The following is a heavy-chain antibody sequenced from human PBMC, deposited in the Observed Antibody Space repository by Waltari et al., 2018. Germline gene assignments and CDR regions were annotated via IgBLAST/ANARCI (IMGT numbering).Heavy chain of an antibody. V-gene: IGHV1-69*06. Sequence: QVQLVQSGAEVKKPGSSVKVSCKASGGTFSSYAISWVRQAPGQGLEWMGRIIPIFGTANYAQKFQGRVTITADKATSTAYMELSSLRSEDTAVYYCARDRGVYYYDSSGYSFDYWGQGTLVTVSS. D-gene: IGHD3-22*01. CDR2: IIPIFGTA. J-gene: IGHJ4*02. CDR3: ARDRGVYYYDSSGYSFDY. CDR1: GGTFSSYA.